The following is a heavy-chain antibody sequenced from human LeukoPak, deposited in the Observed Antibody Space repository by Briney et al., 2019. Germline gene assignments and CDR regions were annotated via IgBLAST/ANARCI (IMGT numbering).Heavy chain of an antibody. CDR2: IIPIFGTA. D-gene: IGHD3-22*01. J-gene: IGHJ6*03. CDR3: ARGRYYYDSSGYYYVDHYYYMDV. CDR1: GYTFTDYD. V-gene: IGHV1-69*06. Sequence: SVRVSCKTSGYTFTDYDITWVRQAPGQGLEWMGGIIPIFGTANYAQKFQGRVTITADKSTSTAYMELSSLRSEDTAVYYCARGRYYYDSSGYYYVDHYYYMDVWGKGTTVTVSS.